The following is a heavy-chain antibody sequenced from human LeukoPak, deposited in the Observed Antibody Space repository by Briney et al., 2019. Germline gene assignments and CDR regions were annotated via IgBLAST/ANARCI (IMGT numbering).Heavy chain of an antibody. D-gene: IGHD3-22*01. J-gene: IGHJ3*02. CDR2: ISGTGGGT. CDR1: GFTFSSYS. CDR3: AKDREMYFYDSSGYRDAFHI. V-gene: IGHV3-23*01. Sequence: PGGSLRLSCAASGFTFSSYSMNWVRQAPGKGLEWVSSISGTGGGTYYADSVKGRFTVSRDNSHKTLYLQMNGLRAEDTAVYYCAKDREMYFYDSSGYRDAFHIWGQGTKVTVSS.